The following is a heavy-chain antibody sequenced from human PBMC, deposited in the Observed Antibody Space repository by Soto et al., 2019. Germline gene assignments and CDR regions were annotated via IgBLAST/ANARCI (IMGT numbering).Heavy chain of an antibody. CDR1: GDTFSFYT. D-gene: IGHD3-10*01. J-gene: IGHJ4*01. CDR2: IIPMVGMA. Sequence: QVQLVQSGAEVKKPGSSVRLSCTASGDTFSFYTISWVRQAPGQGPEWMGRIIPMVGMADYPQKFQGRVTISADKSTSTDYMVVRSLRSDDTAVYFYATNYGSGSTHFDYWRHGTLVTVSS. V-gene: IGHV1-69*02. CDR3: ATNYGSGSTHFDY.